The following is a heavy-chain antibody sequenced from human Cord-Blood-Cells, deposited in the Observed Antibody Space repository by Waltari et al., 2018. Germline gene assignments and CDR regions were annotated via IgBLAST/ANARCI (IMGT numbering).Heavy chain of an antibody. D-gene: IGHD6-6*01. CDR1: GGSIISGDFY. Sequence: QVQLQESGPGLAQPSQTLSLTCTVSGGSIISGDFYWSWLRQPPGKGLEWIGYIYYSGSTYYNPSLKSRVTISVDTSKNQFSLKLSSVTAADTAVYYCVKEARRSAFDIWGQGTMVTVSS. CDR2: IYYSGST. J-gene: IGHJ3*02. V-gene: IGHV4-30-4*01. CDR3: VKEARRSAFDI.